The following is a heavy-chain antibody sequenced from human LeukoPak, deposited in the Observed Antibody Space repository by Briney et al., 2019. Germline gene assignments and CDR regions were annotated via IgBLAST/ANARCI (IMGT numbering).Heavy chain of an antibody. CDR3: ARLKYCTNGVCYAGFDY. CDR2: INAGNGNT. V-gene: IGHV1-3*01. J-gene: IGHJ4*02. CDR1: GYTFTSYG. D-gene: IGHD2-8*01. Sequence: GASVKVSCKASGYTFTSYGISWVRQAPGQRLEWMGWINAGNGNTKYSQKFQGRVTITRDTSADTAYMELSSLRSEDTAVYYCARLKYCTNGVCYAGFDYWGQGTPVTVSS.